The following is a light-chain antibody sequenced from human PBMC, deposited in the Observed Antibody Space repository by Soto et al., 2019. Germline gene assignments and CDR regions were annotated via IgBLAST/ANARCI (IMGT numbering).Light chain of an antibody. J-gene: IGLJ2*01. CDR1: SSDVGGHNF. CDR2: DVR. CDR3: SSYSSSDTLV. V-gene: IGLV2-14*03. Sequence: QSVLTQPASVSGSPVQSITISCTGTSSDVGGHNFVSWYQQHPGRAPKLMIYDVRNRPSGVSNRFSGSKSANTASLVISGLQAEDEADYYCSSYSSSDTLVFGGGTKLTVL.